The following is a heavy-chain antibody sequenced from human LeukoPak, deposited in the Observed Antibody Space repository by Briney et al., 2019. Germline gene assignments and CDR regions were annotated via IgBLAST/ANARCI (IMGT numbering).Heavy chain of an antibody. CDR2: MNPNSGNT. CDR3: ARGRSDCSSTSCLDRYYYMDV. J-gene: IGHJ6*03. Sequence: ASLKFSCKASGYTFTGYYMHWVRQAPGQGLEWLGWMNPNSGNTGYAQKIQGRVTIPRNTSMSTAYMELSSLRSEDTAVYYCARGRSDCSSTSCLDRYYYMDVWGKGTTVTVSS. D-gene: IGHD2-2*01. V-gene: IGHV1-8*03. CDR1: GYTFTGYY.